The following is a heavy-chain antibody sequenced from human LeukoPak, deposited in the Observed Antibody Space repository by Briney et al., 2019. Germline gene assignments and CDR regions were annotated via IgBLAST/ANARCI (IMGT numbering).Heavy chain of an antibody. V-gene: IGHV4-61*02. D-gene: IGHD1-26*01. CDR1: GGSINSGGYF. Sequence: PSQTLSLTCTVSGGSINSGGYFWSWIRQPAGKGLEWIGRIYTSGITNYNSSLMSRATISIDTSKNQFSLKLSSVTAADTAVYYCARSNSGSYRELDYWGQGALVTVSS. CDR2: IYTSGIT. J-gene: IGHJ4*02. CDR3: ARSNSGSYRELDY.